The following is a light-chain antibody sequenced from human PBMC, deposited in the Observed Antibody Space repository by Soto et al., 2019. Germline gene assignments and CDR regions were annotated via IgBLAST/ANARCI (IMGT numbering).Light chain of an antibody. J-gene: IGKJ5*01. CDR1: QTVGRY. Sequence: DIVLTQSPATLSLSPGDRVTLSCRASQTVGRYLSWYQHSPGQGPRLLVYDASNRATGVPARFRGSGSETDFTLTISSLESEDFAVYFCQQRLHWPITFGQGTRLEIK. V-gene: IGKV3-11*01. CDR2: DAS. CDR3: QQRLHWPIT.